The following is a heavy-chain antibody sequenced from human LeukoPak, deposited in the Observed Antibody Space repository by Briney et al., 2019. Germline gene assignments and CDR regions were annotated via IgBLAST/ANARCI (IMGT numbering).Heavy chain of an antibody. CDR2: ISTDGSKK. CDR3: ASSREYCGSAECYEYFQH. V-gene: IGHV3-30*14. J-gene: IGHJ1*01. CDR1: GFGLSGYA. Sequence: GGSLRLSCAASGFGLSGYAMHWVRQAPGKGLEWVAVISTDGSKKYYADSVKGRFTISRDNSRNTLFLQMNNLRAEDTALYFCASSREYCGSAECYEYFQHWGQGTLVIVSS. D-gene: IGHD2-21*01.